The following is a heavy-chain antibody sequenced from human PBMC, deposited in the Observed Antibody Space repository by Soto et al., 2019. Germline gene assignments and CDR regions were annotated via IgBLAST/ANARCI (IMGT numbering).Heavy chain of an antibody. Sequence: PGGSLRLSCAASGFTFSSYGMHWVRQAPGKGLEWVAVIWYDGSNKYYADSVKGRFTISRDNSKNTLYLQMNSLRDEDTAVYYCARAYYYDSSGYLDYWGHGTLVTVSS. CDR1: GFTFSSYG. J-gene: IGHJ4*01. CDR2: IWYDGSNK. D-gene: IGHD3-22*01. V-gene: IGHV3-33*01. CDR3: ARAYYYDSSGYLDY.